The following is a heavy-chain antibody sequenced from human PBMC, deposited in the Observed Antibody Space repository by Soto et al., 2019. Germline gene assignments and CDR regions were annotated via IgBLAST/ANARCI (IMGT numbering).Heavy chain of an antibody. CDR2: ISYDGSNK. V-gene: IGHV3-30-3*01. CDR3: AYLGSYDFWSGYLVSGY. CDR1: GFTFSSYA. Sequence: GGSLRLSCAASGFTFSSYAMHWVRQAPGKGLEWVAVISYDGSNKYYADSVKGRFTISRDNSKNTLYLQMNSLRAEDTAVYYCAYLGSYDFWSGYLVSGYWGQGTLVTVSS. J-gene: IGHJ4*02. D-gene: IGHD3-3*01.